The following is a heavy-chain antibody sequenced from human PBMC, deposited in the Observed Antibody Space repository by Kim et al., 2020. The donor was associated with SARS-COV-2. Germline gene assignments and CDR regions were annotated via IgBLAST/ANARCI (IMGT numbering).Heavy chain of an antibody. CDR2: IYYSGST. CDR3: ARTLAVRGVIDY. Sequence: SETLSLTCTVSGGSISSSSYYWGWIRQPPGKGLEWIGSIYYSGSTYYNPSLKSRVTISVDTSKNQFSLKLSSVTAADTAVYYCARTLAVRGVIDYWGQGTLVTVSS. CDR1: GGSISSSSYY. D-gene: IGHD3-10*01. V-gene: IGHV4-39*07. J-gene: IGHJ4*02.